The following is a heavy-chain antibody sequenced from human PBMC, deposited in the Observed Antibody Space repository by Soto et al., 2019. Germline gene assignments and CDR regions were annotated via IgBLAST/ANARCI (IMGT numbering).Heavy chain of an antibody. CDR3: ARLGGYYQAFGS. J-gene: IGHJ4*02. Sequence: PSETLSLTCTVSGGSIRDYYWGWIRQSPGKGLEWIGYIYYTGTTKYNPSLKSRVTISVDSSKNQFSLKLDSVTAADTAVYYCARLGGYYQAFGSWGQGTLVTVSS. CDR1: GGSIRDYY. CDR2: IYYTGTT. V-gene: IGHV4-59*08. D-gene: IGHD1-26*01.